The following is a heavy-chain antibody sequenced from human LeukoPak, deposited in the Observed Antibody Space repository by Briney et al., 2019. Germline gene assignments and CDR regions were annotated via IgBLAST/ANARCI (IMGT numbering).Heavy chain of an antibody. Sequence: SETLSLTCTVSGDSITTSIYYWGWIRQAPGKGLEWIGTIYYTGSAYHNPSLKSRVTISVDTSKNQFSLKLSSVTAADTAVYFRARHMWSGENWFDPWGQGTLVTVSS. V-gene: IGHV4-39*01. CDR3: ARHMWSGENWFDP. J-gene: IGHJ5*02. D-gene: IGHD2-21*01. CDR2: IYYTGSA. CDR1: GDSITTSIYY.